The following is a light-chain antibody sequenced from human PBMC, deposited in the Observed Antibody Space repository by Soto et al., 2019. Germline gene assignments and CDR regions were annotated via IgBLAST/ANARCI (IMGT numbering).Light chain of an antibody. CDR2: EVN. CDR1: SADVAGY. Sequence: QSVLAQPRSVSGSPGQSVTISCLGTSADVAGYVSWYQQHPGKPPKLLIYEVNNRPSGVSNRFSGSKSDNTASLTISGLQAEYEAHYYCCSYTKSSNYVFGNGTKVTV. J-gene: IGLJ1*01. V-gene: IGLV2-14*01. CDR3: CSYTKSSNYV.